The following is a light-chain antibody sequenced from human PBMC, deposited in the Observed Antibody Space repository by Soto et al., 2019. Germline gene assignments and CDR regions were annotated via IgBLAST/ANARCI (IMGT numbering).Light chain of an antibody. CDR2: ATS. Sequence: IQMTQFPSSLSASVGDRVTITCRASQDIRSDLGWYQQRPGKAPQLLIYATSSLQSGVPSRFSGSGSGTEFTLTIISLQPDDFATYYCQQYSSYSPWTFGKGTKVDIK. V-gene: IGKV1-17*01. CDR3: QQYSSYSPWT. J-gene: IGKJ1*01. CDR1: QDIRSD.